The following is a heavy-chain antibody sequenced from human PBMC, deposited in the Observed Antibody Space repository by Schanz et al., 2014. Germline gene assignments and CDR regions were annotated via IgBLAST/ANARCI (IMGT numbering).Heavy chain of an antibody. CDR3: AREYSSYGTVYY. D-gene: IGHD5-12*01. V-gene: IGHV3-30*03. CDR1: GFNFSNYD. J-gene: IGHJ4*02. Sequence: QVQLVESGGGVVQPGRSLRLSCAASGFNFSNYDIHWVRQAPGKGLEWVALIYYNGTNKYYADSVKGRFTISRDNSKNTLYLQMNSLRVEDTALYYCAREYSSYGTVYYWGQGTLVTVSS. CDR2: IYYNGTNK.